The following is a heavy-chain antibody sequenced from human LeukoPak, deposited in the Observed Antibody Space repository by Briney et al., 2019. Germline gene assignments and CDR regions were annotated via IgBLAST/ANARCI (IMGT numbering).Heavy chain of an antibody. CDR1: GGSFSGYY. J-gene: IGHJ4*02. CDR3: ARGAGYLDY. Sequence: SETLPLTCAVYGGSFSGYYWSWIRQPPGKGLEWIGEINHSGSTNYNPSLKSRVTISVDTSKNQFSLKLSSVTAADTAVYYCARGAGYLDYWGQGTLVTVSS. V-gene: IGHV4-34*01. CDR2: INHSGST. D-gene: IGHD2-15*01.